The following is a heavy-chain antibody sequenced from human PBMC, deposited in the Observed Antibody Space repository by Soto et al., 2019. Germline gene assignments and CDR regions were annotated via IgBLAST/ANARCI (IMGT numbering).Heavy chain of an antibody. CDR2: IIPIYSTT. CDR3: AREIAADFSYYYGMDV. Sequence: QVQLVQSGAEVKKPGSSVKVSCRASGGTFSKYAISWVRQAPGQGLEWMGGIIPIYSTTNSAQKFQARVTITADESTRTVTMALRSLRSDDPAVYYYAREIAADFSYYYGMDVWGQGTTVTVSS. V-gene: IGHV1-69*12. D-gene: IGHD6-13*01. CDR1: GGTFSKYA. J-gene: IGHJ6*02.